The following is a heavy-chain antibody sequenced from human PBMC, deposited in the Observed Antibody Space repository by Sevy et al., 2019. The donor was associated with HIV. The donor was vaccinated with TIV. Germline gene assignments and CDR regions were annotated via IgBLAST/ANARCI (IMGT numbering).Heavy chain of an antibody. CDR3: VKEVSQYSYSDY. V-gene: IGHV3-23*01. D-gene: IGHD5-18*01. Sequence: GGSLRLSCAASGFTFSNYAMSWVRQTPGKGLEWVSAISGSADATYYTDSVKGRLTISRVNSRNPAYLQMNSLIAEDTAVYYCVKEVSQYSYSDYWGQGTLVTVSS. J-gene: IGHJ4*02. CDR2: ISGSADAT. CDR1: GFTFSNYA.